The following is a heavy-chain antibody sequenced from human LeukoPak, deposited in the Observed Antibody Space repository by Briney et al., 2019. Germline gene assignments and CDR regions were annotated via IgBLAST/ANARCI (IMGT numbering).Heavy chain of an antibody. Sequence: PGGSLRLSCAASGFTFSSYRMNWVRQAPGKGLAWVSSISGSGGSTYYADSVKGRFTISRDNAKNSLYLQMNSLRAEDTAVYYCARDYDFWVIWGQGTMVTVSS. D-gene: IGHD3-3*01. V-gene: IGHV3-21*01. J-gene: IGHJ3*02. CDR2: ISGSGGST. CDR3: ARDYDFWVI. CDR1: GFTFSSYR.